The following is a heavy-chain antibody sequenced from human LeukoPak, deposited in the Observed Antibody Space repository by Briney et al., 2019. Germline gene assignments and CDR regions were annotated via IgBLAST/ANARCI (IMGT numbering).Heavy chain of an antibody. CDR2: IVEDGTNQ. V-gene: IGHV3-30*04. D-gene: IGHD6-19*01. J-gene: IGHJ4*02. CDR3: ARVQGGGYRTADY. Sequence: GGSLRLSCAASGFTFNNYLMHWVRQAPGKGLDWVAVIVEDGTNQYYADSVKGRFTISRDNSKNTLFLQMNSLRSEDTAMYYCARVQGGGYRTADYWGQGILVTVSS. CDR1: GFTFNNYL.